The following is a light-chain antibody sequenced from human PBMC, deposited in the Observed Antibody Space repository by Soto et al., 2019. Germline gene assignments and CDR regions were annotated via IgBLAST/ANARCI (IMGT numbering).Light chain of an antibody. Sequence: DIQMTQSPSSLSASVGDRVTITFRASQSISTYLNWYQQKPGKAPELMIFAASSLQSGVPSRFSGSGSGTDFTLTISSLQPEDFATYYCQQSYSTPPTFGGGTKVDIK. CDR1: QSISTY. CDR3: QQSYSTPPT. CDR2: AAS. V-gene: IGKV1-39*01. J-gene: IGKJ4*01.